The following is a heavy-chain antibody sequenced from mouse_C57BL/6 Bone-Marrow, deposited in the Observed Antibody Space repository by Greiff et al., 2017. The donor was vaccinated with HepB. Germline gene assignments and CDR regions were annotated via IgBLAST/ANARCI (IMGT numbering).Heavy chain of an antibody. D-gene: IGHD2-1*01. CDR2: IYPRSGNT. J-gene: IGHJ3*01. V-gene: IGHV1-81*01. Sequence: VKVVESGAELARPGASVKLSCKASGYTFTSYGISWVKQRTGQGLEWIGEIYPRSGNTYYNEKFKGKATLTADKSSSTAYMELRSLTSEDSAVYFCARRGYGNYVAWFAYGGQGTLVTVSA. CDR1: GYTFTSYG. CDR3: ARRGYGNYVAWFAY.